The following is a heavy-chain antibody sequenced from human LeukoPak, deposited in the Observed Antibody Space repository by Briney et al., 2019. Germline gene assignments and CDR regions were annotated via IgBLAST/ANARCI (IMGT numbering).Heavy chain of an antibody. CDR1: GFTFSSYE. D-gene: IGHD4-23*01. Sequence: GGSLRLSCAASGFTFSSYEMNWVRQAPGKGLEWVSYISPSGDTTHYADAVKGRFTISRDNPKNSLYLQVNSLRAEDTAVYYCVGAGGWGQGTLVTVSS. V-gene: IGHV3-48*03. CDR2: ISPSGDTT. CDR3: VGAGG. J-gene: IGHJ4*02.